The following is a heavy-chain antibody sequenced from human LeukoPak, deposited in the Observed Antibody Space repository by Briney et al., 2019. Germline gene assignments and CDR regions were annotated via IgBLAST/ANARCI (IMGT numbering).Heavy chain of an antibody. CDR2: ISSSSTI. D-gene: IGHD1-26*01. CDR3: ARGKSGSYRARDY. CDR1: GFTFSSYS. V-gene: IGHV3-48*01. Sequence: PGGSLRLSCAASGFTFSSYSMNWVRQAPGKGPEWVSYISSSSTIYYADSVKGRFTISRDNAKNSLYLQMNSLRAEDTAVYYCARGKSGSYRARDYWGQGTLVTVSS. J-gene: IGHJ4*02.